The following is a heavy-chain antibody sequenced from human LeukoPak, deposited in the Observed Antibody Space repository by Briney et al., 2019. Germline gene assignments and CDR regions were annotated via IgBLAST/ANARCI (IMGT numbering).Heavy chain of an antibody. CDR2: IYTSGST. J-gene: IGHJ4*02. Sequence: PSETLSLTCTVSGGSISSYYWSWIRQPAGKGLEWIGRIYTSGSTNYNPSLKSRVTMSVDTSKNQFSLKLSSVTAADTAVYYCARGVKSGSSGFEDYWGQGTLVTVSS. V-gene: IGHV4-4*07. D-gene: IGHD6-19*01. CDR3: ARGVKSGSSGFEDY. CDR1: GGSISSYY.